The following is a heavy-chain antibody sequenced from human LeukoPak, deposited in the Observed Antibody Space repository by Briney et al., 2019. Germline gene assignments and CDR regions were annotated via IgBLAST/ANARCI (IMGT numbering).Heavy chain of an antibody. V-gene: IGHV3-30*04. CDR3: ARDKGSSSEPGGYYYYMDV. J-gene: IGHJ6*03. CDR1: GFTFSSYA. CDR2: ISYDGSNK. D-gene: IGHD6-6*01. Sequence: GGSLRLSCAASGFTFSSYAMHGVRQAPGKGLEWVAVISYDGSNKYYADSVKGRFTISRDNSKNTLYLQMNSLRAEDTAVYYCARDKGSSSEPGGYYYYMDVWGKGTTVTVSS.